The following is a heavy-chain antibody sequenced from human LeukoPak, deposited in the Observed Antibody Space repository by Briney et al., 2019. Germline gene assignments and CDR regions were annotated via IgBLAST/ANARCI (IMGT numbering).Heavy chain of an antibody. D-gene: IGHD2-15*01. CDR2: IYYSGST. CDR1: GGSISSSSYY. J-gene: IGHJ5*02. CDR3: ARAAQPNWFDP. Sequence: PSETLSLTCTVSGGSISSSSYYWGWIRRPPGKGLEWIGSIYYSGSTYYNPSLKSRVTISVDTSKNQFSLKLSSVTAADTAVYYCARAAQPNWFDPWGQGTLVTVSS. V-gene: IGHV4-39*07.